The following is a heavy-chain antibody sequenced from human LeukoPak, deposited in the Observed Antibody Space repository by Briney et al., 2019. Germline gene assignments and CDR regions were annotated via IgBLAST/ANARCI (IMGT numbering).Heavy chain of an antibody. J-gene: IGHJ4*02. V-gene: IGHV3-66*01. Sequence: PGGSLRLSCAASGFTVSSNYMSWVRQAPGKGLEWVSVIYSGGSTYYADSVKGRFTISRDNSKNTLYLQMNSLRAEDTAVYYCARSGLIYEGGYSYGNFDYWGQGTLVTVSS. D-gene: IGHD5-18*01. CDR2: IYSGGST. CDR1: GFTVSSNY. CDR3: ARSGLIYEGGYSYGNFDY.